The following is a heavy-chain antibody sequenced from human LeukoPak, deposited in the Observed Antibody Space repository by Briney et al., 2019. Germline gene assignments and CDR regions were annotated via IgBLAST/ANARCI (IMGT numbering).Heavy chain of an antibody. Sequence: GGSLRLSCAASGFTFSNYGMSWVRQAPGKGLEWVSAISGSGGSTYYADSVKGRFTISRDNSKNTLYLQMNSLRAEDTAVYYCAREDIVVVPAANGIDYWGQGTLVTVSS. CDR2: ISGSGGST. J-gene: IGHJ4*02. D-gene: IGHD2-2*01. CDR1: GFTFSNYG. CDR3: AREDIVVVPAANGIDY. V-gene: IGHV3-23*01.